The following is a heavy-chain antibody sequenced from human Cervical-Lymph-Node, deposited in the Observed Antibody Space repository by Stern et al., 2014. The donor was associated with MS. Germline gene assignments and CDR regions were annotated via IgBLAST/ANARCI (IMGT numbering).Heavy chain of an antibody. CDR2: IYYSGST. CDR1: GGSISSYY. J-gene: IGHJ4*02. D-gene: IGHD4-23*01. V-gene: IGHV4-59*01. Sequence: QLQLQESGPGLVKPSETLSLTCNVSGGSISSYYWSWIRQPPGKGLEWIGYIYYSGSTNYNPSLKSRVTISVDTSKNQFSLKLSSVTAADTAVYYCARVGVVTQYYFDYWGQGTLVTVSS. CDR3: ARVGVVTQYYFDY.